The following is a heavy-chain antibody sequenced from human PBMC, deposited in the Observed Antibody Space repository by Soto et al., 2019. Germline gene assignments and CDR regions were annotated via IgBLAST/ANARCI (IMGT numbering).Heavy chain of an antibody. D-gene: IGHD5-12*01. J-gene: IGHJ6*03. CDR1: GYTFTSYG. CDR3: ARDVSGLGYSGYDILLSGSYYMDV. V-gene: IGHV1-18*01. CDR2: ISAYNGNT. Sequence: ASVKVSCKASGYTFTSYGISWVRQAPGQGLEWMGWISAYNGNTNYAQKLQGRVTMTADTSTSTAYMELRSLRSDDTAVYYCARDVSGLGYSGYDILLSGSYYMDVWG.